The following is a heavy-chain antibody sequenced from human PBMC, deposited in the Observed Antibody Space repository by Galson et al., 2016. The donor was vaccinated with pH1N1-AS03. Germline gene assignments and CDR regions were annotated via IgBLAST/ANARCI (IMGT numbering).Heavy chain of an antibody. D-gene: IGHD6-25*01. CDR1: GFTFNNYW. CDR2: INQDGSEK. V-gene: IGHV3-7*01. Sequence: SLRLSCAASGFTFNNYWMNWVRQAPGKGLEWVAHINQDGSEKNYVDSVKGRFTISRDNAKNSLYLQMNSLRAEDSAAYYCAKDRVRLQVTESSAFDIWGQGTMVTVSS. CDR3: AKDRVRLQVTESSAFDI. J-gene: IGHJ3*02.